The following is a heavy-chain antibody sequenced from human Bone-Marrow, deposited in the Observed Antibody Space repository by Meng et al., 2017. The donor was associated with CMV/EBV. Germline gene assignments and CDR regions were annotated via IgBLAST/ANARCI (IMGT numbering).Heavy chain of an antibody. CDR1: GFTFSSYE. Sequence: GESLKISCAASGFTFSSYEMNWVRQAPGKGLEWVSYISSSGSTIYYADSVKGRFTISRDNSKNTLYLQMNSLRPEDTAVYYCARDLWGYNFGDYWGQGTLVTVSS. J-gene: IGHJ4*02. D-gene: IGHD5-18*01. CDR3: ARDLWGYNFGDY. CDR2: ISSSGSTI. V-gene: IGHV3-48*03.